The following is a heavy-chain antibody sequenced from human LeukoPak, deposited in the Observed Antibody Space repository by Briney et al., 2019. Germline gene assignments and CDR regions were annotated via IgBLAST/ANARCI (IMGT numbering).Heavy chain of an antibody. Sequence: GGSLRLSCAASGFTFSSYGMHWVRQAPGKGLERVAFIRYDGSKKYYADSVKGRFTISRDNSKNTLYLEMNSLRAEDTAVYYCAKDLGVVRGVIISEKFDYWGQGTLVTVSS. CDR3: AKDLGVVRGVIISEKFDY. CDR1: GFTFSSYG. V-gene: IGHV3-30*02. CDR2: IRYDGSKK. D-gene: IGHD3-10*01. J-gene: IGHJ4*02.